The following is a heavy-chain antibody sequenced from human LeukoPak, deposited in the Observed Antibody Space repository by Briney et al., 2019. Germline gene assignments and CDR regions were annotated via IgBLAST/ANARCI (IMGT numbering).Heavy chain of an antibody. CDR2: IYYSGST. V-gene: IGHV4-59*08. D-gene: IGHD6-19*01. CDR3: ARRRYSSGSDY. Sequence: SETLSLTCTVSGGSISSYYWSWIRQPPGKGLEWIGYIYYSGSTNYNPSLKSRVTISVDTPKNQFSLKLSSVTAADTAMYYCARRRYSSGSDYWGQGTLVTVSS. CDR1: GGSISSYY. J-gene: IGHJ4*02.